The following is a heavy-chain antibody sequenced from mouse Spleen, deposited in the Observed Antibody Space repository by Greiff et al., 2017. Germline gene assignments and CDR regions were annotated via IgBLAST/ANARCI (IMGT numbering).Heavy chain of an antibody. CDR3: ARDMVTTSYWYFDV. CDR1: GYSITSGYY. V-gene: IGHV3-6*01. Sequence: EVQLQQSGPGLVKPSQSLSLTCSVTGYSITSGYYWNWIRQFPGNKLEWMGYISYDGSNNYNPSLKNRISITRDTSKNQFFLKLNSVTTEDTATYYCARDMVTTSYWYFDVWGAGTTVTVSS. CDR2: ISYDGSN. J-gene: IGHJ1*01. D-gene: IGHD2-2*01.